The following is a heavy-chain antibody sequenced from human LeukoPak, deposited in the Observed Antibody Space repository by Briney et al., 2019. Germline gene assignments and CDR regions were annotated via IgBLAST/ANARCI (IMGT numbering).Heavy chain of an antibody. Sequence: GGSLRLSCAASGFTFSSYWMTWVRQAPGKGLEWVANINQDGSAQNYVDSVKGRFTFSRDNAMNSLFLQMNSLRPEDTAVYFCARDVHGGAFDYWGQGTLVTVSS. D-gene: IGHD4-23*01. CDR2: INQDGSAQ. J-gene: IGHJ4*02. V-gene: IGHV3-7*01. CDR1: GFTFSSYW. CDR3: ARDVHGGAFDY.